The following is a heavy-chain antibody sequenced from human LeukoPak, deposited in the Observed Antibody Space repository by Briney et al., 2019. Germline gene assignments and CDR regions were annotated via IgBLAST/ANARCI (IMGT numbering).Heavy chain of an antibody. Sequence: ASETLSLTCTVSDVFINSSNYYWGWIRQPPGKGLEWIGSIYYSGSTYYNPSLKSRVTISVDTSKNQFSLKLNSVTAADTAVYYCVRHEGTYYVWGSYRFDPWGQGTLVTVSS. V-gene: IGHV4-39*01. CDR1: DVFINSSNYY. D-gene: IGHD3-16*02. CDR2: IYYSGST. CDR3: VRHEGTYYVWGSYRFDP. J-gene: IGHJ5*02.